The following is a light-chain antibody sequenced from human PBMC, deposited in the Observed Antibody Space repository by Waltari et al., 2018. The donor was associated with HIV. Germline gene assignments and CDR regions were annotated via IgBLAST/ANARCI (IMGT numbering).Light chain of an antibody. V-gene: IGLV1-51*01. CDR1: SSNIQTNY. CDR3: GTWDSSLTIAV. J-gene: IGLJ3*02. Sequence: QSVLTQPPSVSAAPGQKVIISCSGSSSNIQTNYVSWYQQLPGTAPKLRIYDNDKRPSDIPGRFSASKSDTSATLVIAGLQTGDEADYYCGTWDSSLTIAVFGGGTKLTVL. CDR2: DND.